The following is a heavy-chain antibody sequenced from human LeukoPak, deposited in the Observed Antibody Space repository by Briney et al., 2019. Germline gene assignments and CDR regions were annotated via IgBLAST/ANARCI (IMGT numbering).Heavy chain of an antibody. V-gene: IGHV1-2*02. D-gene: IGHD1-26*01. CDR1: GYTFTGYY. CDR2: INPNSGGT. J-gene: IGHJ6*02. CDR3: ARALVGATISHYYYYGMDV. Sequence: ASVKVSCKASGYTFTGYYMHWVRQAPGQGLEWMGWINPNSGGTNYAQKFQGRVTMTRDTSISTAYMELRSLRSDDTAVYYCARALVGATISHYYYYGMDVWGQGTTVTVSS.